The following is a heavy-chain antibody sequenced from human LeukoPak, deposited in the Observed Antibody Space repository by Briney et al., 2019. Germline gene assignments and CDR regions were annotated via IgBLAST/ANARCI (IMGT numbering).Heavy chain of an antibody. CDR2: ISTDGNNE. V-gene: IGHV3-30*18. CDR3: AKESSGTTLAVAGPLDF. Sequence: GGSLRLSCAASGFSFTMYGIHWVRQAPGKGLEWVAVISTDGNNEYYANSVKGRFTISRDNSKNTVYLQMNSLRAEDTAVYHCAKESSGTTLAVAGPLDFWGQGTLVSVSS. CDR1: GFSFTMYG. J-gene: IGHJ4*02. D-gene: IGHD6-19*01.